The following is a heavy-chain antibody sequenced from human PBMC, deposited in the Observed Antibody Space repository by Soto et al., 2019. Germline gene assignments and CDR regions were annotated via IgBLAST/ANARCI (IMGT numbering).Heavy chain of an antibody. CDR2: IYYSGST. J-gene: IGHJ5*02. Sequence: PSETLSLTCTVSGGSISSTNYYWGGIRQPPGKGLEWIGSIYYSGSTYYNPSLKSRVTISVDTSKNQFSLKLNSVTAADTAMYYCARQVVTVTTPRKNWFDPWGQGTLVTVSS. CDR1: GGSISSTNYY. V-gene: IGHV4-39*01. CDR3: ARQVVTVTTPRKNWFDP. D-gene: IGHD4-17*01.